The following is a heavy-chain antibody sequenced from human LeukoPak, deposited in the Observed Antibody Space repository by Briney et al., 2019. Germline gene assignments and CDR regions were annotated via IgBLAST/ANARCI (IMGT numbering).Heavy chain of an antibody. V-gene: IGHV3-11*03. Sequence: PGGSLRLSCAASGFTFSDYYMNWIRQAPGKGLEWLSYISTSSSYTDYADSVKGRFTISRGNAKNLLYLQMNSLRAEDTAVYYCAGTRQLHAGFDPWGQGTLVTVSS. CDR1: GFTFSDYY. CDR3: AGTRQLHAGFDP. D-gene: IGHD6-6*01. J-gene: IGHJ5*02. CDR2: ISTSSSYT.